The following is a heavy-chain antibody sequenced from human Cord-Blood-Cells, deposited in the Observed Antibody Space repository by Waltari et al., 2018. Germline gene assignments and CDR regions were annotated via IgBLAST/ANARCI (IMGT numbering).Heavy chain of an antibody. D-gene: IGHD1-26*01. V-gene: IGHV1-2*04. CDR1: GYTFTGYY. CDR2: INPNSGGT. J-gene: IGHJ4*02. CDR3: ARVGEFESGSFDY. Sequence: QVQLVQSGAAVKKPGASVKVSCKASGYTFTGYYMPWVRRAPGQGLEWRGWINPNSGGTNYAQKFQGWVTMTRDTSISTAYMELSRLRSDDTAVYYCARVGEFESGSFDYWGQGTLVTVSS.